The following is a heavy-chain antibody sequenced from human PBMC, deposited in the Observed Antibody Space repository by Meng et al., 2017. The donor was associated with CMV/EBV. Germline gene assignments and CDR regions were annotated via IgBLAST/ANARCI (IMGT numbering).Heavy chain of an antibody. V-gene: IGHV1-69*12. D-gene: IGHD6-6*01. J-gene: IGHJ5*02. CDR1: GGTFSSYA. CDR3: ARDYSGIAARPGFDP. CDR2: IIPIFGTA. Sequence: HVRLLQSGAEGKKPGSSVKVSCKAAGGTFSSYAIRWVRQAPGQGLEWMGGIIPIFGTANYAQKFQGRVTITADESTSTAYMELSSLRSEDTAVYYCARDYSGIAARPGFDPWGQGTLVTVSS.